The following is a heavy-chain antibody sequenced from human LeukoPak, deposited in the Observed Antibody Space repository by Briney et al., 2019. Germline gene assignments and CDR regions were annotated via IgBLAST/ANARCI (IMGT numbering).Heavy chain of an antibody. CDR3: ARGLTLGGDDY. CDR1: GGSISSYY. D-gene: IGHD3-16*01. J-gene: IGHJ4*02. Sequence: SETLSLTCTVSGGSISSYYWSWIRQPPGKGLEWIGYIYYSGSTNYNPSLKSRVTISVDTSKNQFSLKLSSVTAADTAVYYCARGLTLGGDDYWGQGTLVTVSS. V-gene: IGHV4-59*12. CDR2: IYYSGST.